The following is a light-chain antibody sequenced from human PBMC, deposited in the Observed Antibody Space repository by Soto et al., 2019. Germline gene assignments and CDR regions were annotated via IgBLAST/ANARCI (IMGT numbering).Light chain of an antibody. J-gene: IGKJ2*01. V-gene: IGKV1-5*01. CDR2: DAS. CDR3: QQFNTFSYT. CDR1: QSINTW. Sequence: DVQMIQSPSTLSASVGDRVTITCRASQSINTWLAWYQQKPGKPPRLLIYDASNLETGVPSRFTGSGSGTEFTLTISSLQPDDFATYYCQQFNTFSYTFGQGTKLEIK.